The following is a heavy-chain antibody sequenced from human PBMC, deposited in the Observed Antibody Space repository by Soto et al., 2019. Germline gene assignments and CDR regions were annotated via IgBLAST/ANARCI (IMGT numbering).Heavy chain of an antibody. J-gene: IGHJ4*02. D-gene: IGHD3-16*02. Sequence: EVQLVESGGGLVKPGGSLRLSCVASGFTVSNAWMSWVRQAPGKGLEWVGRFKSKSDGGTIDYAAAVKGRSTISRDDSKNTLYLQMYSLKAEDTAVYYCTTDPGGGVTPRYSRDYWGQGTLVTVSS. V-gene: IGHV3-15*01. CDR3: TTDPGGGVTPRYSRDY. CDR2: FKSKSDGGTI. CDR1: GFTVSNAW.